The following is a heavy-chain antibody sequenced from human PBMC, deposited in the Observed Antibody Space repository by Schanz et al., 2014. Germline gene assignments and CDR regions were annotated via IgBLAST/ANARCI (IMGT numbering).Heavy chain of an antibody. D-gene: IGHD2-15*01. CDR2: INTNNGDP. J-gene: IGHJ5*02. CDR1: CSPFTSFA. CDR3: ARGGVVVVTAALNWFDP. V-gene: IGHV7-4-1*02. Sequence: QVQLVQSASSFPPPFSSFQVSFHASCSPFTSFAMNWVRQAPGQGLEWMGWINTNNGDPTYAQGFTGRFVFSLDTSVSTAYLQISSLKAEDTAVYYCARGGVVVVTAALNWFDPWGQGTLVTVSS.